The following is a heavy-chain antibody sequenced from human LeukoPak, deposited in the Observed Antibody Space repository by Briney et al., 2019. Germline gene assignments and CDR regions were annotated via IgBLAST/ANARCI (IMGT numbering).Heavy chain of an antibody. Sequence: PGGSLRLSCAASEFTFSSYAMSWVRQAPGKGLDWVSGITGTGDGTYYADSVKGRFTISRDNSKNTLYLQMNSLRAEDTAVYYCATSQGARDAFDIWGQGTMVTVSS. V-gene: IGHV3-23*01. CDR2: ITGTGDGT. CDR1: EFTFSSYA. CDR3: ATSQGARDAFDI. D-gene: IGHD1-26*01. J-gene: IGHJ3*02.